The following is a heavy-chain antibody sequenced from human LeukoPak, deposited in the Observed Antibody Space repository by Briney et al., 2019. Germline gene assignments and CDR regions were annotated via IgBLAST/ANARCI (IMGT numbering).Heavy chain of an antibody. CDR2: MNPNSGNT. V-gene: IGHV1-8*01. J-gene: IGHJ4*02. CDR3: ARGRPPYYFDY. CDR1: GYTFTSYD. Sequence: ASVKVSCKASGYTFTSYDINWVRQATGQGLEWMGWMNPNSGNTGYAQRFQGRVTMTRNTSISTAYMELSSLRSEDTAVNYRARGRPPYYFDYWGQGTLVTVSS.